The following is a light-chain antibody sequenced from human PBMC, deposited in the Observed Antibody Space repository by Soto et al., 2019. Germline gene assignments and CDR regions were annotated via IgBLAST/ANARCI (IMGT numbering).Light chain of an antibody. J-gene: IGKJ1*01. Sequence: EIVMTQSPATLSVSPGERATLSCRASQSVSSNLAWYQQTPGQAPRLLIYGASTRATGIPARFSGSGSATEFTLTISSLQSEDFAVYYCQQYNNWSKTFGQGTKVEIK. CDR2: GAS. CDR1: QSVSSN. V-gene: IGKV3-15*01. CDR3: QQYNNWSKT.